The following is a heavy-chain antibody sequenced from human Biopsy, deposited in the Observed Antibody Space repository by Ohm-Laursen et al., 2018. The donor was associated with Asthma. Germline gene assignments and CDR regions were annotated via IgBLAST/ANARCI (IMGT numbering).Heavy chain of an antibody. CDR1: GFSFSNFA. J-gene: IGHJ6*02. Sequence: SLRLSCTASGFSFSNFAFHWVRQAPGKGLEWVGVISKDASTQDYADSVKGRFTMARDNSKNTLYLQMNSLRAEDTAVYYCARSIYDFWSGYYGMDVWGQGTTVTVSS. CDR3: ARSIYDFWSGYYGMDV. CDR2: ISKDASTQ. V-gene: IGHV3-30*07. D-gene: IGHD3-3*01.